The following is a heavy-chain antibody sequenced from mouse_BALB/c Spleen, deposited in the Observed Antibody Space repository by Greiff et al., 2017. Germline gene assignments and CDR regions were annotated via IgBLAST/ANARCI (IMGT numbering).Heavy chain of an antibody. CDR2: IDPSDSET. V-gene: IGHV1-69*02. J-gene: IGHJ3*01. CDR3: ARGRQLGPS. D-gene: IGHD3-2*01. Sequence: VQLQQPGAELVKPGAPVKLSCKASGYTFTSYWMNWVKQRPGRGLEWIGRIDPSDSETHYNQKFKDKATLTVDKSSSTAYIQLSSLTSEDSAVYYCARGRQLGPSWGQGTLVTVSA. CDR1: GYTFTSYW.